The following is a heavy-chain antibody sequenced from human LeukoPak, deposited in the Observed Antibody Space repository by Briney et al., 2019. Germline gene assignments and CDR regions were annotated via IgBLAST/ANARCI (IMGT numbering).Heavy chain of an antibody. CDR1: GGTFSSYA. D-gene: IGHD4-23*01. J-gene: IGHJ6*03. CDR3: ARDHLLRWPDPSYGWNYYYYMDV. V-gene: IGHV1-69*05. Sequence: SSVKLSCKASGGTFSSYAISRVRQAPGPGLEWMGRIVPIFGTANSAKKFQGRVTITTDESTSTAYMELSGLRSEDTAVYYCARDHLLRWPDPSYGWNYYYYMDVWGKGTTVTVSS. CDR2: IVPIFGTA.